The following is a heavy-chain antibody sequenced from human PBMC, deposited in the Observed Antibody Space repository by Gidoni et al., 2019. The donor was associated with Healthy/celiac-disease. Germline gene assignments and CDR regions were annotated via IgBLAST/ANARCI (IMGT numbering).Heavy chain of an antibody. V-gene: IGHV4-59*01. Sequence: QVQLQESGPGLVKPSQTLSLTCTVSAGPISSYSWSWIRQPPGKGLEWIGYIYFSGSTNYNPSLKSRVTISVDTSKNQFSLKLSSVTAADTAVYYCARGGRITMVRGDTNWFDPWGQGTLVTVSS. J-gene: IGHJ5*02. D-gene: IGHD3-10*01. CDR3: ARGGRITMVRGDTNWFDP. CDR1: AGPISSYS. CDR2: IYFSGST.